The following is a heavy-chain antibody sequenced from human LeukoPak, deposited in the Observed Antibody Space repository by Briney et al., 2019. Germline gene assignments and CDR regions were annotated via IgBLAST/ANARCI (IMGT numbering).Heavy chain of an antibody. J-gene: IGHJ3*02. CDR2: ISGSGGT. D-gene: IGHD3-10*01. CDR3: ARGWWEDDDSGTKSLDGFDI. Sequence: PSETLSLTCTVSGGSIGGGSYYWSWVRLPAGKGLEWIGRISGSGGTKYNLSLKSRVTMSVDTSKKQFSLKLKSVTAADTALYYCARGWWEDDDSGTKSLDGFDIWGQGTMVIVSS. V-gene: IGHV4-61*02. CDR1: GGSIGGGSYY.